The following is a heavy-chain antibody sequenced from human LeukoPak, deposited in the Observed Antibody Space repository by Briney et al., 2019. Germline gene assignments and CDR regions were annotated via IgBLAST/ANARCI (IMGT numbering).Heavy chain of an antibody. V-gene: IGHV1-3*01. CDR2: INGGNGNT. J-gene: IGHJ5*02. D-gene: IGHD6-25*01. CDR3: ARGPPRLNWFDP. Sequence: ASVKVSCKASGYTFSSYAMHWVRQAPGQRLEWMGWINGGNGNTKYSQKLQGRVTITRDTSASTAYMELRSLRSEDTAVFYCARGPPRLNWFDPWGQGTLVTVSS. CDR1: GYTFSSYA.